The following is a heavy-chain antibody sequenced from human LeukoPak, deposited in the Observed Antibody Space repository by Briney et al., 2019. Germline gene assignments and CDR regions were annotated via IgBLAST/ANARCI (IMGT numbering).Heavy chain of an antibody. CDR3: ARGLRPALSMDV. CDR2: INWNGGST. CDR1: GFTFDDYG. V-gene: IGHV3-20*04. Sequence: GXXRLSCAASGFTFDDYGMSWVRQAPGKGLEWVSGINWNGGSTGYADSVKGRFTISRDNAKNSLYPQMNSLRAEDTALYYCARGLRPALSMDVWGKGTTVTVSS. J-gene: IGHJ6*03.